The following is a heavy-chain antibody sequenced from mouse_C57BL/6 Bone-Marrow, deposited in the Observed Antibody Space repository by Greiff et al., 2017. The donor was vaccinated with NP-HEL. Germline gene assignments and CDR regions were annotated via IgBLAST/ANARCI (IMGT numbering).Heavy chain of an antibody. Sequence: QVQLQQPGAELVKPGASVKLSCKASGYTFTSYWMHWVKQRPGQGLEWIGMIHPNSGSTNYNAKFKSKATLTVDKSSSPAYMQLSSLTSEDSAVYYCARPNYYGSSPLYWYFDVWGTGTTVTVSS. J-gene: IGHJ1*03. CDR2: IHPNSGST. CDR3: ARPNYYGSSPLYWYFDV. V-gene: IGHV1-64*01. D-gene: IGHD1-1*01. CDR1: GYTFTSYW.